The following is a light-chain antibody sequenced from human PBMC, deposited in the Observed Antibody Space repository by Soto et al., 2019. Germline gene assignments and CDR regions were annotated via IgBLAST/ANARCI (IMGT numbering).Light chain of an antibody. V-gene: IGLV2-14*01. Sequence: QSALTQPASVSGSPGQSITISCTGTSSDVGGYNYVSWYQQHPGKAPKFMIYEVSNRHSGVSSRFSGSKSGNTASLTISGLQAEDEADYYCSSYTGSNIVFGGGTKLTVL. CDR3: SSYTGSNIV. CDR2: EVS. CDR1: SSDVGGYNY. J-gene: IGLJ3*02.